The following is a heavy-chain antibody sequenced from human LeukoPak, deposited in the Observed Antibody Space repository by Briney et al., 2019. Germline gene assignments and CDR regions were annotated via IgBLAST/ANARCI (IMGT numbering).Heavy chain of an antibody. CDR1: GGSISSYY. V-gene: IGHV4-59*01. CDR2: IYYSGST. D-gene: IGHD3-22*01. J-gene: IGHJ3*01. Sequence: SLETLSLTCTVSGGSISSYYWSWIRQPPGKGLEWIGYIYYSGSTNYNPSLKSRVTISVDTSKNQFSLKLSSVTAADTAVYYCAKEGYYDSSGELSWGQGTMVTVSS. CDR3: AKEGYYDSSGELS.